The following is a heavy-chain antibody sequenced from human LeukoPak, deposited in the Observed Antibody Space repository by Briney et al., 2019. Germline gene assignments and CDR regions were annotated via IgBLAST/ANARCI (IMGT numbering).Heavy chain of an antibody. CDR2: FTGGDGSA. Sequence: GGSLRLSCAASGFTFRNSAMSWVLQAPGKGLEWVSTFTGGDGSAYYADSVKGRFTISRDNSKNTLYLQMNSLRAEDTAMYYCARDYGRSRDYGMDVWGQGTTVTVSS. V-gene: IGHV3-23*01. D-gene: IGHD3-10*01. J-gene: IGHJ6*02. CDR3: ARDYGRSRDYGMDV. CDR1: GFTFRNSA.